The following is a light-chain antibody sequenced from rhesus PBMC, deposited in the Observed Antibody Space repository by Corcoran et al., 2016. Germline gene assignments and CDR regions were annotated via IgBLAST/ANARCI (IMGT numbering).Light chain of an antibody. J-gene: IGKJ4*01. Sequence: EIVMTQSPATLSLSPGERATLSCRARQSVSSNLAWYQQKPGQSPRLLIYVASSSATGIPDKFRGSGSGTDFCLNISSLEPEDVAVYYCLQHSSWPLTFGGGTKVELK. CDR3: LQHSSWPLT. V-gene: IGKV3-24*01. CDR1: QSVSSN. CDR2: VAS.